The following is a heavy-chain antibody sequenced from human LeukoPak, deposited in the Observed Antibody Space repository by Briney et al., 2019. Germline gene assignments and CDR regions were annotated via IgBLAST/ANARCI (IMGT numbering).Heavy chain of an antibody. V-gene: IGHV1-69*06. D-gene: IGHD3-10*01. J-gene: IGHJ6*03. CDR1: GGTFSSYA. CDR2: IIPIFGTA. CDR3: ARDRGITMVRGVIKNYYYMDV. Sequence: SVKVSCKASGGTFSSYAISWVRQAPGQGLEWMGGIIPIFGTANYAQKFQGRVTITADKSTSTAYMELSSLRSEDTAVYYCARDRGITMVRGVIKNYYYMDVWGKGTTVTISS.